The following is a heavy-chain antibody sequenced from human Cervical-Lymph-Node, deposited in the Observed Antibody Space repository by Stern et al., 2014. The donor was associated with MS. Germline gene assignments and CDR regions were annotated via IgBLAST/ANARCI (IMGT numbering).Heavy chain of an antibody. CDR2: ISAYNGNT. Sequence: QLVQSGAEVKKPGASVKVSCKASGYTFTSSGISWERQAPVPGLERRGLISAYNGNTTYAQKLQGRVTMTTDTSTSTAYMELRSLRSDDTAVYYCARGYDSSSWYRFDYWGQGTLVTVSS. J-gene: IGHJ4*02. V-gene: IGHV1-18*01. D-gene: IGHD6-13*01. CDR1: GYTFTSSG. CDR3: ARGYDSSSWYRFDY.